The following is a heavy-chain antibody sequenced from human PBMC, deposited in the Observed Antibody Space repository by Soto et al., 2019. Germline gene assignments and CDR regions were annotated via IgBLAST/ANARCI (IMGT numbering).Heavy chain of an antibody. D-gene: IGHD3-3*01. V-gene: IGHV3-30*03. CDR1: GFTFSDYA. CDR2: ISYEGSEK. Sequence: QVHLEESGGRVVQPGTSLRLSCAASGFTFSDYAMHWIRQPPGEGLEWVAIISYEGSEKYYSDSVKGRFTISRDNSKNTVYLQMNSVRGDDTAVYYCARTYYDFWSGFSDWGQGALVTVSS. CDR3: ARTYYDFWSGFSD. J-gene: IGHJ4*02.